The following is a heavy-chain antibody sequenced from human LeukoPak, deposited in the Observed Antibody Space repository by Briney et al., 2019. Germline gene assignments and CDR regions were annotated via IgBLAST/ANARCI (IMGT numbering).Heavy chain of an antibody. D-gene: IGHD1-14*01. Sequence: SGPTLVKPTQTLTLTCTFSGFSLSSSGVGVGWVRQPPGKALEWLALIYWNDDKRYSPSLKSRLIITKDTSKNQVVLTMTNMDPVDTATYYCAHRLSVATGDYMDVWGKGTTVTVSS. CDR2: IYWNDDK. V-gene: IGHV2-5*01. J-gene: IGHJ6*03. CDR3: AHRLSVATGDYMDV. CDR1: GFSLSSSGVG.